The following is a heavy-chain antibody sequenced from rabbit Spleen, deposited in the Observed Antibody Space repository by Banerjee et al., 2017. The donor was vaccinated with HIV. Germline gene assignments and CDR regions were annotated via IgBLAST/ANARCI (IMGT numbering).Heavy chain of an antibody. CDR1: GIDFSSRCY. CDR3: GRSINWSNRGLNL. CDR2: IYGGSSAFS. J-gene: IGHJ3*01. V-gene: IGHV1S45*01. Sequence: QEQLEESGGGLVKPGGTLTLTCTASGIDFSSRCYMCWVRQALGKGLEWIACIYGGSSAFSYFASWAKGRFTISKTSSTTVTLQMTSLTAADTATYFCGRSINWSNRGLNLWGQGTLVTVS. D-gene: IGHD1-1*01.